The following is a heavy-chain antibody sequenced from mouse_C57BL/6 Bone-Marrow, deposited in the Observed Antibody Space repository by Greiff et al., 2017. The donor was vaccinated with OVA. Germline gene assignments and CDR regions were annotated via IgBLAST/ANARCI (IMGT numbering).Heavy chain of an antibody. J-gene: IGHJ4*01. CDR3: ARAGWSY. CDR1: GFTFSSYA. V-gene: IGHV5-4*03. CDR2: ISDGGSYT. Sequence: EVMLVESGGGLVKPGGSLKLSCAASGFTFSSYAMSWVRQTPEKRLEWVATISDGGSYTYYPDNVKGRFTISRDNAKNNLYLQMSHLKSEDTAMYYCARAGWSYWGQRTSVTVSS. D-gene: IGHD2-3*01.